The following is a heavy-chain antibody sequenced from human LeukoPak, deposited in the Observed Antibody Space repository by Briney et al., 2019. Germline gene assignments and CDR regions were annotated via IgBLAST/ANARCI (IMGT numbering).Heavy chain of an antibody. CDR3: AKDREKVAAAYDY. Sequence: ALSGSGGSTYYADSVKGRFTISRDNSKNTLYLQMNSLRAEDTAVYYCAKDREKVAAAYDYWGQGTLVTVSS. D-gene: IGHD6-13*01. V-gene: IGHV3-23*01. J-gene: IGHJ4*02. CDR2: LSGSGGST.